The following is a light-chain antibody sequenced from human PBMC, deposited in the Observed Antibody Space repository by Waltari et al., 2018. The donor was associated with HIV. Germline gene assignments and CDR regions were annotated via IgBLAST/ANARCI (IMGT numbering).Light chain of an antibody. CDR1: SSDVGGYNH. J-gene: IGLJ3*02. V-gene: IGLV2-8*01. CDR3: VSYAGVRDRWV. CDR2: EVT. Sequence: SALTQPPSASGSPGQSVTISCTGTSSDVGGYNHVSWYQQHPGIAPTRLVYEVTKRPPWVPNRFSGSRSCNTASLTVSGLQAEDEADYYCVSYAGVRDRWVFGGGTKLTVL.